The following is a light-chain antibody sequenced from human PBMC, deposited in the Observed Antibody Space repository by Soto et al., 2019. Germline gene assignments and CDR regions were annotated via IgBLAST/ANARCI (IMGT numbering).Light chain of an antibody. J-gene: IGKJ1*01. Sequence: EILMTQAPATLSVSPGEIATLSWRASQSVSNYLAWYQQIPGQPPRLLIYGASTRATGIPARFSGSGSGTEFTLTISSLQSEDFAVYYCQQYNNWPRTFGQGTKVDIK. V-gene: IGKV3-15*01. CDR3: QQYNNWPRT. CDR2: GAS. CDR1: QSVSNY.